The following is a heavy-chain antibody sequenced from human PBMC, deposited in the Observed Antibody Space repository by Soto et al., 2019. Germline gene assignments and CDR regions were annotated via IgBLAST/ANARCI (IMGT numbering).Heavy chain of an antibody. CDR2: VYYDGST. V-gene: IGHV4-59*02. J-gene: IGHJ6*02. CDR3: ARGRRSPPVYYGLDV. Sequence: QVQLQESGPGLVKPSETLSLTCSVSGDSVSSYYWSWIRQPPGKGLEWIGYVYYDGSTNYNPSLETRVTISIDTSKNQVSLKLNSVTAADTAVYHRARGRRSPPVYYGLDVWGQGTTVAVSS. CDR1: GDSVSSYY. D-gene: IGHD3-3*01.